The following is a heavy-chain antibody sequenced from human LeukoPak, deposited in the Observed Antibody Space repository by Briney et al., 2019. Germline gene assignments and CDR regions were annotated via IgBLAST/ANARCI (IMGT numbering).Heavy chain of an antibody. CDR2: IDLIVGST. Sequence: GASVNVSFKASGFTYSNYLIHWVRQAAGQRRECMGIIDLIVGSTNYAQKSQGRVSMTSDTSTSTVYMELNRLRYEDTALYYCARDRVGYIPSSFDYWGQGTLITVSS. D-gene: IGHD5-12*01. CDR1: GFTYSNYL. J-gene: IGHJ4*02. CDR3: ARDRVGYIPSSFDY. V-gene: IGHV1-46*01.